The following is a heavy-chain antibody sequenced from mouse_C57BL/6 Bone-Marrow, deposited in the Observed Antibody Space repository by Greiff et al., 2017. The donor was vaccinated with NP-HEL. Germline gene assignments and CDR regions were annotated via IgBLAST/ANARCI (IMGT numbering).Heavy chain of an antibody. J-gene: IGHJ1*03. CDR1: GYTFTDYY. CDR2: INPNNGGT. D-gene: IGHD2-3*01. CDR3: ARDGYYSSWYFDV. V-gene: IGHV1-26*01. Sequence: EVQLQQSGPELVKPGASVKISCKASGYTFTDYYMNWVKQSHGKSLEWIGDINPNNGGTSYNQKFKGKATLTVDKSSSTAYMALRSLTSEDSAVYYCARDGYYSSWYFDVWGTGTTVTVSS.